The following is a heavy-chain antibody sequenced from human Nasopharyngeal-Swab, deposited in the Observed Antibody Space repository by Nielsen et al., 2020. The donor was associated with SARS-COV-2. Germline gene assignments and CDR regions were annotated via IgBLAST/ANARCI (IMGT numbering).Heavy chain of an antibody. V-gene: IGHV3-23*01. CDR3: AKDFVGQQTYYYYGMDV. J-gene: IGHJ6*02. Sequence: GGSLRLSCAASGFTFSSYAMSWVRQAPGKGLEWVSAIRGSGGSTYYADSVKGRFTISRDNSKNTLYLQMNSLRAEDTAVYYCAKDFVGQQTYYYYGMDVWGQGTTVTVSS. CDR2: IRGSGGST. CDR1: GFTFSSYA. D-gene: IGHD6-13*01.